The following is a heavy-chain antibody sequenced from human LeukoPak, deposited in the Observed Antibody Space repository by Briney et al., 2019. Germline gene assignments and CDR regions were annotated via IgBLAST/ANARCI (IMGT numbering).Heavy chain of an antibody. Sequence: AGGSLRLSCAASGFSFNTYSMTWVRQAPGKGLEWISHISAASHGIYYADSVKGRFTISRDNAKNTLNLQMNSLRAEDTAVYYCARDLGQYYDTGDNWFDPWGQGTLVTVSS. CDR1: GFSFNTYS. CDR2: ISAASHGI. D-gene: IGHD3-22*01. V-gene: IGHV3-48*04. J-gene: IGHJ5*02. CDR3: ARDLGQYYDTGDNWFDP.